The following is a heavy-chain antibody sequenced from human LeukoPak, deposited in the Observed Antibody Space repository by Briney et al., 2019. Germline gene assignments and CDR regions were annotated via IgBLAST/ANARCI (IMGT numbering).Heavy chain of an antibody. CDR2: MNPNSGNT. Sequence: ASVKVSCKASGYTFTSYDINWVRQATGQGLEWMGWMNPNSGNTGYAQKFRGRVTITRNTSISTAYMELSSLRSEDTAVYYCARSNPSVTTADYWGQGTLVTVSS. D-gene: IGHD4-17*01. J-gene: IGHJ4*02. CDR3: ARSNPSVTTADY. CDR1: GYTFTSYD. V-gene: IGHV1-8*03.